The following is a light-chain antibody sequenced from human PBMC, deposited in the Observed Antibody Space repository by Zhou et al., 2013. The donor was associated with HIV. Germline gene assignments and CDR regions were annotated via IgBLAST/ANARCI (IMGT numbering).Light chain of an antibody. CDR3: QQYHDLPVT. CDR2: AAS. V-gene: IGKV1-8*01. J-gene: IGKJ4*01. Sequence: AIRMTQSPSSFSASTGDRVTITCRASQGISSYLAWYQQKPGKAPKLLIYAASTLQSGVPSRFSGSGSGTDFTLTISCLQSEDFATYYCQQYHDLPVTFGGGTKV. CDR1: QGISSY.